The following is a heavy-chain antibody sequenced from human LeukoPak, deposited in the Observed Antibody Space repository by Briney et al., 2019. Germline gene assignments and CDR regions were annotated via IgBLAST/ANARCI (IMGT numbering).Heavy chain of an antibody. J-gene: IGHJ4*02. V-gene: IGHV4-39*01. CDR1: GGSISSSSYY. Sequence: SETLSLTCTVSGGSISSSSYYWGWIRQPPGKGLEWIGSIYYSGSTYYNPSLKSRVTISVDTSKNQFSLKLSSMTAADTAVYYCARHNDIAAAGTPLFDYWGQGTLVTVSS. CDR3: ARHNDIAAAGTPLFDY. D-gene: IGHD6-13*01. CDR2: IYYSGST.